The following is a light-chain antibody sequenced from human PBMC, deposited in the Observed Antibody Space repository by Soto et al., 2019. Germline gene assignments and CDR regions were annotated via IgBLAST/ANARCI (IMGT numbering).Light chain of an antibody. V-gene: IGKV1-9*01. CDR3: QQFNAYPLT. CDR1: QGISDY. CDR2: VAS. J-gene: IGKJ4*01. Sequence: DIQLTQSPSFLSASVGDRVSISCRASQGISDYFAWSQQKPGKAPKLLIYVASTLQSGVPSRFSGSASGTEFTLTISSRQPEDVATYFCQQFNAYPLTCDGGTKMEIK.